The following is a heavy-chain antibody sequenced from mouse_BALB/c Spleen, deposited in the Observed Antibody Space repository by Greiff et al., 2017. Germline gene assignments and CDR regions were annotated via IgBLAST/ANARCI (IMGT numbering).Heavy chain of an antibody. CDR3: VRRSYDWYFDV. V-gene: IGHV10-1*02. J-gene: IGHJ1*01. CDR1: GFTFNTYA. Sequence: EVKLLESGGGLVQPKGSLKLSCAASGFTFNTYAMNWVRQAPGKGLEWVARIRSKSNNYATYYADSVKDRFTISRDDSQSMLYLQMNNLKTEDTAMYYCVRRSYDWYFDVWGAGTTVTVSS. D-gene: IGHD2-12*01. CDR2: IRSKSNNYAT.